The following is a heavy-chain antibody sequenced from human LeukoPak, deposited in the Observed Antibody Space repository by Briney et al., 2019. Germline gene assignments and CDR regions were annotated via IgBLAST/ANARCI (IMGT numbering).Heavy chain of an antibody. Sequence: PSETLSLTCTVSGGSISSYYWSWIRQPAGKGLEWIGRIYTSGSTNYNPSLKSRVTMSVDTSKNQFSLKLSSVTAADTAVYYCAREPHSGSYLGYYYYYMDVWGKGTTVTISS. CDR3: AREPHSGSYLGYYYYYMDV. CDR2: IYTSGST. V-gene: IGHV4-4*07. CDR1: GGSISSYY. J-gene: IGHJ6*03. D-gene: IGHD1-26*01.